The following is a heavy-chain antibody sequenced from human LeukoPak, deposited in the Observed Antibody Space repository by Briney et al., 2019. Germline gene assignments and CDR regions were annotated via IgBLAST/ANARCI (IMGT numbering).Heavy chain of an antibody. CDR3: ARDHNWGFDF. J-gene: IGHJ4*02. V-gene: IGHV3-48*02. D-gene: IGHD7-27*01. CDR2: ISSTYNI. CDR1: GFISSPYA. Sequence: PGGSLRLSCAASGFISSPYAMNWVRQAPGRGLEWVSYISSTYNIYYSDSVRGRFTISRDNAKNSVYLQMNSLRDEDTAVYYCARDHNWGFDFWGQGTLVAVSS.